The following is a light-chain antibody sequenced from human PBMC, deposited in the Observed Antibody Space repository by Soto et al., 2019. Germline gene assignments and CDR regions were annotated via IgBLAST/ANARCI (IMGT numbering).Light chain of an antibody. CDR2: GSS. Sequence: EAVLTHAPGTLSLSPGQTATLSCRASQSVSNNYFAWYQQKPGQAPRLLIFGSSDRATGIPDRFSGSGSGTDFTLNISRLEPEDFAVYYCHQYGSSPPYTFGQGTKLEIK. CDR1: QSVSNNY. J-gene: IGKJ2*01. V-gene: IGKV3-20*01. CDR3: HQYGSSPPYT.